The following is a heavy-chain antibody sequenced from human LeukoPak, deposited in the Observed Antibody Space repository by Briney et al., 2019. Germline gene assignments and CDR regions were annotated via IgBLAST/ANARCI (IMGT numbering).Heavy chain of an antibody. Sequence: GGSLRLSCAASGFTFSSYGMHWVRQAPGKGLEWVAVIWYDGSNKYYADSVKGRCTISRDNSKNTLYLQMNSLRAEDTAVYYCAKDFARIGGGYNWGGYYMDVWGKGTTVTVSS. J-gene: IGHJ6*03. V-gene: IGHV3-33*06. D-gene: IGHD5-24*01. CDR2: IWYDGSNK. CDR3: AKDFARIGGGYNWGGYYMDV. CDR1: GFTFSSYG.